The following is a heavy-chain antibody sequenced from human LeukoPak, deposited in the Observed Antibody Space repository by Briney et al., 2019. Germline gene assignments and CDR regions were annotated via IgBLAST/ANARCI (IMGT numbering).Heavy chain of an antibody. D-gene: IGHD2-15*01. CDR1: GFTFSSYS. Sequence: GGSLRLSCAASGFTFSSYSMNWVRQAPGKGLEWVSYISSSSSTIYYADSVKGRFTISRDNAKSSLYLQMNSLRAEDTAVYYCARDGLVGQYPMDVWGKGTTVTVSS. CDR2: ISSSSSTI. J-gene: IGHJ6*03. V-gene: IGHV3-48*01. CDR3: ARDGLVGQYPMDV.